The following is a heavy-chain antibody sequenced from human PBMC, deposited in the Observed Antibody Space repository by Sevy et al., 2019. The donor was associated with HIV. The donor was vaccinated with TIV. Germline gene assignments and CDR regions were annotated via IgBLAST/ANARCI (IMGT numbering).Heavy chain of an antibody. J-gene: IGHJ3*02. CDR1: GFIFSSYW. V-gene: IGHV3-7*03. Sequence: GGSLRLSCAASGFIFSSYWMTWVRQAPGKGLEWVATIKQDGSEKYYVDSVKGRFTISRDNSKNTLYLQMNSLRAEDTAVYYCAKDLMCKPYYDSSGYYFPCAFDIWGQGTMVTVSS. CDR3: AKDLMCKPYYDSSGYYFPCAFDI. CDR2: IKQDGSEK. D-gene: IGHD3-22*01.